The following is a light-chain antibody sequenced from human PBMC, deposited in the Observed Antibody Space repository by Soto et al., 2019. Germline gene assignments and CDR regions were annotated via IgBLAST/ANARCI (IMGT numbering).Light chain of an antibody. J-gene: IGKJ1*01. CDR1: RSISTW. V-gene: IGKV1-5*03. CDR3: QQYNNYSWT. CDR2: KAS. Sequence: DIPMTQSPSTLSASVGDTVTITCRASRSISTWLAWYQQKPGKAPKLLIYKASNLERGVPSRFSGSGSGTEFTLTISSLQSDDFATYYCQQYNNYSWTFGQGTKVEIK.